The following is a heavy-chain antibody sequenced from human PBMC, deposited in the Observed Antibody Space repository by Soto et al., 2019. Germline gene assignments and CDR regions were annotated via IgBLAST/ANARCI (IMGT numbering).Heavy chain of an antibody. V-gene: IGHV3-30-3*01. CDR1: GFTFSSYA. D-gene: IGHD1-26*01. CDR3: ARDSAPRMSGSYRGGAFDI. J-gene: IGHJ3*02. CDR2: ISYDGSNK. Sequence: GGSLRLSCAASGFTFSSYAMHWVRQAPGKGLEWVAVISYDGSNKYYADSVKGRFTISRDNSKNTLYLQMNSLRAEDTAVYYCARDSAPRMSGSYRGGAFDIWGQGTMVTVSS.